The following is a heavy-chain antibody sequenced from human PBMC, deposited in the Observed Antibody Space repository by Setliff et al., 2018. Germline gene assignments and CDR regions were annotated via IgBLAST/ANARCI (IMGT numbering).Heavy chain of an antibody. J-gene: IGHJ4*02. CDR3: ARGRPLYSSPVDY. D-gene: IGHD6-13*01. Sequence: PGGSLRLSCAASGFTFSSYAMHRVRQAPGKGLEWVAVISYDGSNKYYADSVKGRFTISRDNSKNTLYLQMNSLRAEDTAVYYCARGRPLYSSPVDYWGQGTLVTVSS. CDR1: GFTFSSYA. V-gene: IGHV3-30*04. CDR2: ISYDGSNK.